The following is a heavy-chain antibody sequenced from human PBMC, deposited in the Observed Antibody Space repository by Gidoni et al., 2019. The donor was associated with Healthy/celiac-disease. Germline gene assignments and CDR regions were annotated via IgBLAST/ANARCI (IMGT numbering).Heavy chain of an antibody. Sequence: QVQLVESGGGVVQPGRSLRRSCAASGFTFSSYAMKWVRQAPGKGLEWVAVISYDGSNKYYADSVKGRFTISRDNSKNTLYLQMNSLRAEDTAVYYCARGGATDDFWSGYYLLPFDYWGQGTLVTVSS. CDR3: ARGGATDDFWSGYYLLPFDY. CDR1: GFTFSSYA. CDR2: ISYDGSNK. D-gene: IGHD3-3*01. V-gene: IGHV3-30-3*01. J-gene: IGHJ4*02.